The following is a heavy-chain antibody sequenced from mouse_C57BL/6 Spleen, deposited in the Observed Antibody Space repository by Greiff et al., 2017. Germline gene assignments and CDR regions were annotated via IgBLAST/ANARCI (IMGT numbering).Heavy chain of an antibody. D-gene: IGHD1-1*01. Sequence: VQLQQSGPELVKPGASVKISCKASGYAFSSSWMNWVKQRPGKGLEWIGRIYPGDGDTNYNGKFKGKATLTADKSSSTAYMQLSSLTSEDSAVYFCARDYGSSQGGYFDYWGQGTTLTVSS. J-gene: IGHJ2*01. CDR3: ARDYGSSQGGYFDY. CDR2: IYPGDGDT. CDR1: GYAFSSSW. V-gene: IGHV1-82*01.